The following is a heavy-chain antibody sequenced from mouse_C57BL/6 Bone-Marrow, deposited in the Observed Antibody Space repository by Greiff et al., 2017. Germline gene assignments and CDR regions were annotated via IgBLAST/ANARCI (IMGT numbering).Heavy chain of an antibody. D-gene: IGHD1-1*01. Sequence: VQLVESGPELVKPGASVKLSCKASGYTFTSYDINWVKQRPGQGLEWIGWIYPRDGSTKYNEKFKGKATLTVDTSSSTAYMELHSLTSEDSAVYFCARYYYGSSWYFDVWGTGTTVTVSS. CDR3: ARYYYGSSWYFDV. V-gene: IGHV1-85*01. CDR1: GYTFTSYD. J-gene: IGHJ1*03. CDR2: IYPRDGST.